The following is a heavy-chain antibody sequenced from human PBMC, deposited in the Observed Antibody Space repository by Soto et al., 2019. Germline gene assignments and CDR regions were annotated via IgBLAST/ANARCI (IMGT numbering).Heavy chain of an antibody. V-gene: IGHV4-59*06. D-gene: IGHD3-10*01. CDR3: ARSSGGFGELLDY. Sequence: SETLSLTGTVSGGSISSYYWSWIRQHPGKGLEWIGYIYYSGSTYYNPSLKSRVIISVDTSKNQFSLKLSSVTAADTAVYYCARSSGGFGELLDYWGQGTLVTVSS. CDR1: GGSISSYY. CDR2: IYYSGST. J-gene: IGHJ4*02.